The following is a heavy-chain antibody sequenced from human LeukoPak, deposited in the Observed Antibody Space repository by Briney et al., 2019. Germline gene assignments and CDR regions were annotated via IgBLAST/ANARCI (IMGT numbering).Heavy chain of an antibody. V-gene: IGHV4-61*01. CDR2: IYYSGST. J-gene: IGHJ6*02. D-gene: IGHD2-21*01. Sequence: PSETLSLTCTVSGGSVSSGSYYWSWIRQPPGKGLEWTGYIYYSGSTNYNPSLKSRVTISVDTSKNQFSLKLSSVAAADTAVYYCARDFDVAARKTYGMDVWGQGTTVTVSS. CDR3: ARDFDVAARKTYGMDV. CDR1: GGSVSSGSYY.